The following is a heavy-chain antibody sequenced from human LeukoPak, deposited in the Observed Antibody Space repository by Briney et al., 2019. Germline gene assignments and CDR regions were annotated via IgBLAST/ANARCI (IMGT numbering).Heavy chain of an antibody. J-gene: IGHJ3*02. CDR2: ISYIGST. V-gene: IGHV4-59*11. CDR1: GDSFSSHY. D-gene: IGHD4-17*01. Sequence: SETLSLTCAVSGDSFSSHYWTWIRQPPGKGLEWIGYISYIGSTNYNPSLKSRVTISIDTSKSQLSLKLSSVTAADTAVYYCARDLVTVTKGFDIWGQGTMVSVSS. CDR3: ARDLVTVTKGFDI.